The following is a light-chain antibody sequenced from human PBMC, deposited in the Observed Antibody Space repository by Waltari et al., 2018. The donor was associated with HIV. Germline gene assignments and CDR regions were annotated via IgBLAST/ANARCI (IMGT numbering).Light chain of an antibody. CDR2: SAS. CDR3: QQASSFPHT. CDR1: ESIGDL. Sequence: IQMTQSPSYVSESIGDTVPPLCRGNESIGDLLAWYQHRPGEAPRLLFYSASRRESAVSSKFFAFGADTDFTLTITGLESEDLATYYCQQASSFPHTFGGGTKV. V-gene: IGKV1-12*01. J-gene: IGKJ4*01.